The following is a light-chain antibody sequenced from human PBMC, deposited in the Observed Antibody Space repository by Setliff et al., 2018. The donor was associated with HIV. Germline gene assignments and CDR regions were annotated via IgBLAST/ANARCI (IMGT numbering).Light chain of an antibody. CDR1: SSDIGDYES. Sequence: LPPPASVSGSPGQSITISCTGSSSDIGDYESVSWYQQHPGEVPKLMVYDVTKRPSGVSDRFSASKSGNTASLTISGLQADDEAHYYCCSYAGADTWMFGGGTKVTVL. J-gene: IGLJ3*02. CDR2: DVT. V-gene: IGLV2-23*02. CDR3: CSYAGADTWM.